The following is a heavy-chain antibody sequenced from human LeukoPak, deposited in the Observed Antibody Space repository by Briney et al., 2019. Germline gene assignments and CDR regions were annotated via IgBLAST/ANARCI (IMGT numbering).Heavy chain of an antibody. J-gene: IGHJ4*02. CDR2: ISGGGVST. Sequence: GGSLRLSCAASGFTFSAYSMTWVRQAPGKGLEWVSAISGGGVSTYYADSVRGRFTISRDDSKNTLYLEMNSLRAEDTALYYRAKDPRHSLGYWGQGTLVTASS. CDR3: AKDPRHSLGY. D-gene: IGHD2-15*01. CDR1: GFTFSAYS. V-gene: IGHV3-23*01.